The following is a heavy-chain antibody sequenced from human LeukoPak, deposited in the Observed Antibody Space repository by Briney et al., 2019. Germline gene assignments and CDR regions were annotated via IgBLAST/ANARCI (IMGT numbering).Heavy chain of an antibody. CDR2: IYTSGST. J-gene: IGHJ5*02. V-gene: IGHV4-4*07. CDR3: ARDREVYGSGSYFWWFDP. D-gene: IGHD3-10*01. Sequence: AGGSLRLSCAASGFTFSDYYMSWIRQPAGKGLEWIGRIYTSGSTNYNPSLKSRVTISVDTSKNQFSLKLSSVTAADTAVYYCARDREVYGSGSYFWWFDPWGQGTLVTVSS. CDR1: GFTFSDYY.